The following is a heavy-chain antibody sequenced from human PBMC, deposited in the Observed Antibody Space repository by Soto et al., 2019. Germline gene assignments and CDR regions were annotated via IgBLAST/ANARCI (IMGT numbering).Heavy chain of an antibody. Sequence: QVQLQESGPGLVKPSETLSLTCTVSGGSVSSGSYYWSWIRQPPGKGLEWIGYIYYSGSTNYNPSLKSRVTISVDTSKNQFSLKLSSVTAADTAVYYCASVISSSHPSYYFDYWGQGTLVTVSS. J-gene: IGHJ4*02. CDR2: IYYSGST. D-gene: IGHD6-6*01. V-gene: IGHV4-61*01. CDR3: ASVISSSHPSYYFDY. CDR1: GGSVSSGSYY.